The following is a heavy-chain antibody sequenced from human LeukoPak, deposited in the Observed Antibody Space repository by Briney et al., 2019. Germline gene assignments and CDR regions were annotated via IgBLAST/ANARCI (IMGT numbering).Heavy chain of an antibody. D-gene: IGHD3-9*01. CDR2: ISSRGSTI. CDR3: ARDYDILTGPYFFDY. CDR1: GFTFSDYY. V-gene: IGHV3-11*01. J-gene: IGHJ4*02. Sequence: GGSLRLSCAASGFTFSDYYMSWIRQAPGKGLEWVSYISSRGSTIYYADSVKGRFTISRDNAKNSLYLQMNSLRAGDTAMYYCARDYDILTGPYFFDYWGQGTLVTVSS.